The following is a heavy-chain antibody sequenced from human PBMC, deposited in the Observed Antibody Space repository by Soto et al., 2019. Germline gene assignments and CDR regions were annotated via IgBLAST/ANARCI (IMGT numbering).Heavy chain of an antibody. Sequence: QVQLVQSGAEVKKHGASVKVSCKASGYTFTSYGISWVRQAPGQGLEWMGWISAYNGNTNYAQKLQGRATMTTDTSTSPAYMELRSLRSDDTAVYYCARAADVVVTASTFDYWGQGTLVTVSS. V-gene: IGHV1-18*04. CDR3: ARAADVVVTASTFDY. CDR1: GYTFTSYG. CDR2: ISAYNGNT. J-gene: IGHJ4*02. D-gene: IGHD2-21*02.